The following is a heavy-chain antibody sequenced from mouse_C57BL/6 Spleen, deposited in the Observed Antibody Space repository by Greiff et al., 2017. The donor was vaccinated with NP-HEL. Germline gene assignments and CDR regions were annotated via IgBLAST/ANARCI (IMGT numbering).Heavy chain of an antibody. Sequence: QVQLQQSGPELVKPGASVKISCKASGYAFSSSWMNWVKQRPGKGLEWIGRIYPGDGDTNYNGTFKGKATLTADTSSSPAYMQLSSLTSEYSAVYFCAGGLLLRGFDYWGQGPTLTVSS. V-gene: IGHV1-82*01. CDR2: IYPGDGDT. D-gene: IGHD1-1*01. CDR1: GYAFSSSW. J-gene: IGHJ2*01. CDR3: AGGLLLRGFDY.